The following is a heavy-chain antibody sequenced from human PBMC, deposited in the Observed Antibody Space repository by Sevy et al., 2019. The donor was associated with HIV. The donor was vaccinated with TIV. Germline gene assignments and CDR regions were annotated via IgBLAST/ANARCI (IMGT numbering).Heavy chain of an antibody. CDR1: GYTFNRYG. CDR3: ARDSSTTRSDYYYDGMDV. D-gene: IGHD2-2*01. CDR2: ISAYNGNT. Sequence: ASVKVSCKASGYTFNRYGISWVRQAPGQGLEWMGWISAYNGNTNYAQKREGRVTMTTDTSTSTAYMELRSLRSDDTAVYYCARDSSTTRSDYYYDGMDVWGQGTTVTVSS. V-gene: IGHV1-18*01. J-gene: IGHJ6*02.